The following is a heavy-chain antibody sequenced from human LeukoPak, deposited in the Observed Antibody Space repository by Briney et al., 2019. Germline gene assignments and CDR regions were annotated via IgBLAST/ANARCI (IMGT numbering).Heavy chain of an antibody. CDR1: GFTFSSYS. CDR2: ISSSSSYI. J-gene: IGHJ3*02. Sequence: GGSLRLSCAASGFTFSSYSMNWVRQAPGKGLEWVSSISSSSSYIYYADSVKGRFTISRDNAKNSLYLQMNSLRAEDTAVYYCARDSPLLGYCSSTSCYSAFDIWGQGTMVTVSS. D-gene: IGHD2-2*02. V-gene: IGHV3-21*01. CDR3: ARDSPLLGYCSSTSCYSAFDI.